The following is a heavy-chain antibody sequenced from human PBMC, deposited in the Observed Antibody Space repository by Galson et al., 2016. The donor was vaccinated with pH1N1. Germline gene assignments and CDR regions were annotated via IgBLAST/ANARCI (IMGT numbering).Heavy chain of an antibody. J-gene: IGHJ4*02. Sequence: CAISGDSVSSNSAAWNWIRQSPSRGLEWLGRTYYRSQWYNDYAVSVKSRITINPDTSKNQFSLQLNSVTPEDTAVYYCSRDGIAAAGIRRDQYYFDYWGQGTLGTVSS. D-gene: IGHD6-13*01. CDR2: TYYRSQWYN. CDR1: GDSVSSNSAA. V-gene: IGHV6-1*01. CDR3: SRDGIAAAGIRRDQYYFDY.